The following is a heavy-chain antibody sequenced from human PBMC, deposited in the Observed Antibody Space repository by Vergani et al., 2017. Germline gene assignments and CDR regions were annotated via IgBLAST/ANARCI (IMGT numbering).Heavy chain of an antibody. CDR1: GFTFSNAW. CDR3: TTDGSDNWNYLLIY. CDR2: IKRKTDGGTT. V-gene: IGHV3-15*01. Sequence: EVQLVESGGGLVKPGGSLRLSCAASGFTFSNAWMSWVRQAPGKGLEWVGRIKRKTDGGTTDYAAPVKGRFTSSRDDSKHTLYLQMNSLKTEDTAVYYCTTDGSDNWNYLLIYWGQGTLFTVPS. D-gene: IGHD1-7*01. J-gene: IGHJ4*02.